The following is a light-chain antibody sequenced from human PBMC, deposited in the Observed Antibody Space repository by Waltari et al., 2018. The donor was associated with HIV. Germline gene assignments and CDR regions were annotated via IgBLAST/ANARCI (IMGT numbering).Light chain of an antibody. J-gene: IGLJ1*01. Sequence: SYELTQPPTVSVAPGQTARITCSGDALPTQYAYWYQQKPGQAPVLVIYKDRERPSGIPERFSGSSSGTTVTLTISGVQAEDEADYYCQSADSRGTYVFGTGTKVTVL. CDR1: ALPTQY. V-gene: IGLV3-25*03. CDR2: KDR. CDR3: QSADSRGTYV.